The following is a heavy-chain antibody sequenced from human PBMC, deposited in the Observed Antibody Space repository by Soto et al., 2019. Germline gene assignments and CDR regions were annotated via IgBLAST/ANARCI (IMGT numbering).Heavy chain of an antibody. CDR1: GYTFTSYA. CDR2: INAGNGNT. J-gene: IGHJ4*02. V-gene: IGHV1-3*01. Sequence: ASVKVSCKASGYTFTSYAMLWVRQAPGQRLEWMGWINAGNGNTKYSQKFQGRVTITRDTSASTAYMELSSLRSEDTAVYYCARSVLLWFGESLSPFDYWGQGTLVTVSS. D-gene: IGHD3-10*01. CDR3: ARSVLLWFGESLSPFDY.